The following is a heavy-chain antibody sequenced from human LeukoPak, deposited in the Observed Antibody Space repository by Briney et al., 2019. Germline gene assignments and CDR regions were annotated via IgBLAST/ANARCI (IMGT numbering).Heavy chain of an antibody. CDR3: ARDNSYGYSFFDY. CDR2: INWNGGST. Sequence: GGSLRLSCGASGFTFDDYGMSWVRQVPGKGLEWVSSINWNGGSTDYADSVKGRFTISRDSTKNSLYLQMNSLRAEDTALYYCARDNSYGYSFFDYWGQGTLVTVSS. V-gene: IGHV3-20*04. D-gene: IGHD5-18*01. CDR1: GFTFDDYG. J-gene: IGHJ4*02.